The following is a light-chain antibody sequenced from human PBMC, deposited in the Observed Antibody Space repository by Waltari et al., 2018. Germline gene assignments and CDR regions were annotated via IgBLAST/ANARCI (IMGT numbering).Light chain of an antibody. CDR3: QHYLRLPVS. J-gene: IGKJ1*01. Sequence: EIVLTQSPGTLSLSPGERATLSCRASQSVGRTLAWYQQRPGQAPRLLIYGASSRVADIPDRFAGSGSGTDFSLTINRLEPEDFAVYYCQHYLRLPVSFGQGTKVEIK. V-gene: IGKV3-20*01. CDR1: QSVGRT. CDR2: GAS.